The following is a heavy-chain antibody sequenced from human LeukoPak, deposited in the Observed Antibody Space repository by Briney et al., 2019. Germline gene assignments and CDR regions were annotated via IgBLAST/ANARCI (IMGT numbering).Heavy chain of an antibody. V-gene: IGHV4-38-2*02. Sequence: SETLSLTCTVSGGSISSYYWGWIRQPPGKGLEWIGSIYHSGSTYYNPSLKSRVTISVDTSKNQFSLKLSSVTAADTAVYYCARVRSPPYYYDSSGYQLDYWGQGTLVTVSS. CDR1: GGSISSYY. CDR3: ARVRSPPYYYDSSGYQLDY. D-gene: IGHD3-22*01. J-gene: IGHJ4*02. CDR2: IYHSGST.